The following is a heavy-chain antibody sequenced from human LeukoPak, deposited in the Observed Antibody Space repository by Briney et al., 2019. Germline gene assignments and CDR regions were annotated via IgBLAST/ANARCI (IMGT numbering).Heavy chain of an antibody. CDR3: ARALRWRPYYFDY. Sequence: SVKVSCKASGGTFSSYAISWVRQAPGQGLEWMGGIIPIFGTANYAQKFQGRVTITADKSTSTAYMELSSLRSEDTAVYYCARALRWRPYYFDYWGQGTLVTVSS. CDR1: GGTFSSYA. CDR2: IIPIFGTA. J-gene: IGHJ4*02. V-gene: IGHV1-69*06. D-gene: IGHD4-23*01.